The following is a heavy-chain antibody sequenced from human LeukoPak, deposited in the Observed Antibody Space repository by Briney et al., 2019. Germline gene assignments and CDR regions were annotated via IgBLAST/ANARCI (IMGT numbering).Heavy chain of an antibody. V-gene: IGHV3-23*01. CDR3: ARGRRTVTTPSRYGMDV. CDR1: GFTFSSYA. J-gene: IGHJ6*02. Sequence: GGSLRLSCAASGFTFSSYAMSWVRQAPGKGLEWVSAISGSGGTTYYTDSVKGRFTISRDNSKNTLYLQMNSLRAEDTAVYYCARGRRTVTTPSRYGMDVWGQGTTVTVSS. CDR2: ISGSGGTT. D-gene: IGHD4-17*01.